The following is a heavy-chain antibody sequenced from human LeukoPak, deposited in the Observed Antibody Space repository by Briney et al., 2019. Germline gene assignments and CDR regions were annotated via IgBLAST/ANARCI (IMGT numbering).Heavy chain of an antibody. CDR2: ISDSGSTI. V-gene: IGHV3-11*01. J-gene: IGHJ2*01. D-gene: IGHD5-24*01. CDR1: GFTFSDYY. Sequence: GGSLRLSCAASGFTFSDYYMSWIRQAPGKGLQLFSYISDSGSTIYYADSVKGRFTISRDNAKNSLYLQMNSLRAEDTAVYYCARDRRDGYNLFWYFDLWGRGTLVTVSS. CDR3: ARDRRDGYNLFWYFDL.